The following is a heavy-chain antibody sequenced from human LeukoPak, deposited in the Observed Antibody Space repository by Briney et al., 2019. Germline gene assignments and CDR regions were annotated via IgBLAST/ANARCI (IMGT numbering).Heavy chain of an antibody. D-gene: IGHD2-2*01. CDR2: IHHSGNT. CDR1: GYSISSGYY. V-gene: IGHV4-38-2*01. J-gene: IGHJ4*02. CDR3: ASRVVPGATYYFHY. Sequence: SETLSLTCAVSGYSISSGYYWGWIRPPPGKGLEWIGSIHHSGNTYYNPSLKSRVTISVDTSKIQFSLKLTSVTAADTAVYYCASRVVPGATYYFHYWGQGILVTVSS.